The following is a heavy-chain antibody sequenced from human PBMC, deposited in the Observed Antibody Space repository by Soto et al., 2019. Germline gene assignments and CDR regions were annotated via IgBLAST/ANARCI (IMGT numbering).Heavy chain of an antibody. CDR1: GFKFSTYG. CDR2: ISYDGNNT. D-gene: IGHD2-15*01. J-gene: IGHJ6*02. Sequence: QVQLVESGGGVVQPGRSLRLSCGASGFKFSTYGMHWVRQAPGKGLEWVAVISYDGNNTDYADSVKGRFTISIDNSNNTSYLQTNRLRAEDTAVHYCAKSLVVYVFGVQDYYFGMDVWVQGTTVAVSS. V-gene: IGHV3-30*18. CDR3: AKSLVVYVFGVQDYYFGMDV.